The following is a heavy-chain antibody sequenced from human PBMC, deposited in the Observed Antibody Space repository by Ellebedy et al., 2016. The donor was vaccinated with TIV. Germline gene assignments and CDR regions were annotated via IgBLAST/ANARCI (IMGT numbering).Heavy chain of an antibody. CDR2: LFHTGRT. Sequence: SETLSLTXAVSGASISSNNWWSWVRQPPGNGLEWFGDLFHTGRTNYNPSLKSRVTISVEKSKNQFSLVLRSVTAADTAIYYCARILTAYYNQYYDGMGVWGQGTTVTVSS. V-gene: IGHV4-4*02. D-gene: IGHD3-9*01. CDR1: GASISSNNW. J-gene: IGHJ6*02. CDR3: ARILTAYYNQYYDGMGV.